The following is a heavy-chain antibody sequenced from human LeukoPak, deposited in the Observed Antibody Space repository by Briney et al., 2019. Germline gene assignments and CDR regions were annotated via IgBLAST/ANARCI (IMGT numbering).Heavy chain of an antibody. D-gene: IGHD4-23*01. Sequence: ASVKVSCKASGYTFTGYYMHWVRQAPGQGLEWMGWINPNSGGTNYAQKFQGRVTMTRDTSISTAYMELSRLRSDDTAVYYCARAVHDYGGEPLDYWGQGTLVTVSS. V-gene: IGHV1-2*02. CDR1: GYTFTGYY. CDR2: INPNSGGT. CDR3: ARAVHDYGGEPLDY. J-gene: IGHJ4*02.